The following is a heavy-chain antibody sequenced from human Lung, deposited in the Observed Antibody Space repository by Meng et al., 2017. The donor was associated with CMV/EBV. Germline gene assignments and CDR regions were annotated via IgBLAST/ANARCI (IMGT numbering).Heavy chain of an antibody. CDR1: GSSFAAYN. CDR2: IKNDGGNDEK. V-gene: IGHV3-30*02. Sequence: GGSXKTPXGASGSSFAAYNIHWVRQAPGKGLEWVTIIKNDGGNDEKYYADSVMGRFTISGDISKNTLYLQMNSLKPEDTAVYYCAKDFKGHFTMDVWGQGXTVTVSS. CDR3: AKDFKGHFTMDV. J-gene: IGHJ6*02.